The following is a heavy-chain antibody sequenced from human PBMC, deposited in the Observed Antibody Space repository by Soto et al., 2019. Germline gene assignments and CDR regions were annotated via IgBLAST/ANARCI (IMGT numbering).Heavy chain of an antibody. Sequence: WGSLRLSCAASGFTVSSYGIHCVRHSPFKWLEWVAVIWYDGSNKYYADSVKGRFTISRDNSKNTLYLQMNSLRAEDTAVYYCARDLLRCSSTSCYTGYYYYGMDVWGQGTTVTVSS. CDR1: GFTVSSYG. J-gene: IGHJ6*02. V-gene: IGHV3-33*01. CDR3: ARDLLRCSSTSCYTGYYYYGMDV. CDR2: IWYDGSNK. D-gene: IGHD2-2*02.